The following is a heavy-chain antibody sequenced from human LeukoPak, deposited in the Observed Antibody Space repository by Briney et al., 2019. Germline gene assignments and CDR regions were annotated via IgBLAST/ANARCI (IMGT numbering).Heavy chain of an antibody. CDR1: GFTFSSYW. J-gene: IGHJ4*02. V-gene: IGHV3-74*01. CDR3: AREGGYPNRFDY. CDR2: INSDGSST. D-gene: IGHD5-12*01. Sequence: GGSLRLSCAASGFTFSSYWMYWVRQAPGKGLVWVSRINSDGSSTSYADSVKGRFTISRDNAKNTLYVQMNSLRVEDTAVYYCAREGGYPNRFDYWGQGTLVTVSS.